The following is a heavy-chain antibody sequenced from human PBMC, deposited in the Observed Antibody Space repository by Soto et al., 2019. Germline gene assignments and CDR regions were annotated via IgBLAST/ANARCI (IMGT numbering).Heavy chain of an antibody. D-gene: IGHD6-25*01. CDR2: IYYSGST. J-gene: IGHJ4*02. Sequence: QVQLQESGPGLVKPSETLSLTCTVSGGSISSYYWSWIRQPPGKGLEWIGYIYYSGSTNYNPSLKSRVTMSVDPSKSQFSLKLSSVTAADTAVYYCARRYGYSFAYWGQGTLVTVSS. CDR1: GGSISSYY. CDR3: ARRYGYSFAY. V-gene: IGHV4-59*08.